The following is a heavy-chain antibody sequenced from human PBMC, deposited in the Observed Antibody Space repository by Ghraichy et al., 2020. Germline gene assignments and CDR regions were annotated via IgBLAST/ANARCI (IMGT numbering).Heavy chain of an antibody. CDR3: ARALTSGSGGSVPRAFDI. J-gene: IGHJ3*02. Sequence: GGSPKLSCAASGFTFSSYSMNWVRQAPGKGLEWFSYISSSSSTIYYADSVKGRFTISRDNAKNSLYLQMNSLRAEDTAVYYCARALTSGSGGSVPRAFDIWGQGTMVTVSS. V-gene: IGHV3-48*01. D-gene: IGHD2-15*01. CDR2: ISSSSSTI. CDR1: GFTFSSYS.